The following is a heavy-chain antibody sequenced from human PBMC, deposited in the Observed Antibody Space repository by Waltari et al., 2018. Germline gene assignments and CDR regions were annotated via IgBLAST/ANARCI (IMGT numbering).Heavy chain of an antibody. D-gene: IGHD3-10*01. CDR3: ARALPGEITVYDY. V-gene: IGHV3-7*01. CDR2: IKQDGIQQ. CDR1: GFTFGSHW. Sequence: EVQLVESGGGLVQPGGSLRLSCVASGFTFGSHWMSWVSQAPEKGLELVADIKQDGIQQYYVDSVKGRFTVSRDNHKNSLFLQMNSLRAEDTAVYYCARALPGEITVYDYWAQGALGTVSS. J-gene: IGHJ4*02.